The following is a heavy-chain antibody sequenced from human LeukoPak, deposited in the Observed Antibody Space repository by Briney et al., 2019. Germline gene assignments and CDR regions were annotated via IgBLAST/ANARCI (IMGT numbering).Heavy chain of an antibody. CDR2: IRSKANSYAT. CDR3: TRHGTPGIAVAGGNSDY. D-gene: IGHD6-19*01. J-gene: IGHJ4*02. Sequence: GGSLKLSRAASGFTFSGSAMHWVRQASGKGLEWVGRIRSKANSYATAYAASVKGRFTISRDDSKNTAYLQMNSLKTEDTAVYYCTRHGTPGIAVAGGNSDYWGQGTLVTVSS. CDR1: GFTFSGSA. V-gene: IGHV3-73*01.